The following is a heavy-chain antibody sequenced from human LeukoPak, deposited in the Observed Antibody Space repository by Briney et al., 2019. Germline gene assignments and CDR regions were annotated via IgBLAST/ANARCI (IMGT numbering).Heavy chain of an antibody. D-gene: IGHD6-19*01. CDR1: GGSISSNSHY. CDR3: ASLSCTSSSCTHSGFYHYGLDV. Sequence: SETLSLTCSVAGGSISSNSHYWGWVRQPPGKGLQWIGSIYYSGYTYHNPSLKSRVTISVDTSENHFSLRLSSVTAADTAVYYCASLSCTSSSCTHSGFYHYGLDVWGQGTTVTVSS. J-gene: IGHJ6*02. V-gene: IGHV4-39*02. CDR2: IYYSGYT.